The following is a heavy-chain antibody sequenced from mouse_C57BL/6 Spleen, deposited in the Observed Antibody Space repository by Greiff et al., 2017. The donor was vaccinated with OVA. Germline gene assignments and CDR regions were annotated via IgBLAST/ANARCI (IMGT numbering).Heavy chain of an antibody. V-gene: IGHV1-76*01. CDR3: ARGATVVAEDYFDY. CDR2: IYPGSGNT. Sequence: QVQLQQSGAELVRPGASVKLSCKASGYTFTDYYINWVKQRPGQGLEWIARIYPGSGNTYYNEKFKGKATLTAEKSSSTAYMQLSSLTSEDSAVYFCARGATVVAEDYFDYWGQGTTLTVSS. D-gene: IGHD1-1*01. J-gene: IGHJ2*01. CDR1: GYTFTDYY.